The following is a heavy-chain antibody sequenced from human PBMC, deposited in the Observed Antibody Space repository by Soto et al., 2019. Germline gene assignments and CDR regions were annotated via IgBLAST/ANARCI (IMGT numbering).Heavy chain of an antibody. D-gene: IGHD3-3*01. CDR2: ISGSGGST. V-gene: IGHV3-23*01. Sequence: GGSLRLSCAASGFTFSSYAMSWVRQAPGKGLEWVSAISGSGGSTYYADSVKGRFTISRDNSKNTLYLQMNSLRAEDTAVYYCAKGGLFSYDFWSGYLQTPVDYYYGMDVWGQGTTVTVSS. CDR1: GFTFSSYA. J-gene: IGHJ6*02. CDR3: AKGGLFSYDFWSGYLQTPVDYYYGMDV.